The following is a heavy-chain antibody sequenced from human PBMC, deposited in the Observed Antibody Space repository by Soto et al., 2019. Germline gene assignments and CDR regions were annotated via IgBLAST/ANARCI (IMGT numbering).Heavy chain of an antibody. CDR1: GYTFTTFG. V-gene: IGHV1-18*01. J-gene: IGHJ4*02. CDR3: ASEYCSGCSCYGVDY. D-gene: IGHD2-15*01. CDR2: ISTYNVNT. Sequence: QVQLVQSGAEVKKPGASVKVSCKASGYTFTTFGISWVRQAPGQGLEWMGWISTYNVNTNYAQNLQGRVTMTTDTSTSTAYMELRSLRSDDTAVYYCASEYCSGCSCYGVDYWGQGTLVTVSS.